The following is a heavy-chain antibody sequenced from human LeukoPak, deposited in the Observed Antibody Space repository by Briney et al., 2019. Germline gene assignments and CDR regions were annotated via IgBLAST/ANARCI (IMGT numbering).Heavy chain of an antibody. CDR1: GFTFSSYW. V-gene: IGHV3-74*01. CDR3: ARQRYYDSSGYLGY. Sequence: GGSLRLSCAASGFTFSSYWMHWVRQAPGKGLVWVSRINSDGSSTSYADSVKGRFTISRDNAKNSLYLQMNSLRAEDTAVYYCARQRYYDSSGYLGYWGQGTLVTVSS. D-gene: IGHD3-22*01. CDR2: INSDGSST. J-gene: IGHJ4*02.